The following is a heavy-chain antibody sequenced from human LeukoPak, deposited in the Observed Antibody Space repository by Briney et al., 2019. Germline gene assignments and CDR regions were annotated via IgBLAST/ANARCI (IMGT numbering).Heavy chain of an antibody. CDR1: GFTFSSYS. J-gene: IGHJ4*02. Sequence: GGSLRLSCAASGFTFSSYSMNWVRQAPGKGLEWVSYISSSSSTIYYADSVKGRFTISRDNAKNSLYLQINSLRAEDTAVYSCARDYSTHYCIGYWGQGTLVIVSS. CDR2: ISSSSSTI. CDR3: ARDYSTHYCIGY. V-gene: IGHV3-48*01. D-gene: IGHD2/OR15-2a*01.